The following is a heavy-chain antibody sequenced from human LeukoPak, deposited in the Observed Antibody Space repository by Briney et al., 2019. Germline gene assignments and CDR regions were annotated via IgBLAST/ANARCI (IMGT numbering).Heavy chain of an antibody. V-gene: IGHV3-23*01. Sequence: GGSLRLSCAASGFTFSTYTMYWVRHPPGKRLEWVSIIGNNGGGIHYADSVKGRFTISRDNSKNALYLQMNSLRVEDTAVYYCAIDPNWGTHSWGQGVLVTVSS. J-gene: IGHJ4*02. CDR1: GFTFSTYT. CDR2: IGNNGGGI. CDR3: AIDPNWGTHS. D-gene: IGHD7-27*01.